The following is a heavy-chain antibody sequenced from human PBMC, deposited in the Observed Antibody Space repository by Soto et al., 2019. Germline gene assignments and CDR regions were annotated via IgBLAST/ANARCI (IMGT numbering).Heavy chain of an antibody. CDR3: ARVGDTVTTTNGWFDP. CDR1: GFTFSSYS. D-gene: IGHD4-4*01. V-gene: IGHV3-21*01. Sequence: GGSLRLSCAASGFTFSSYSMNWVRQAPGKGLEWVSSISSSSSYIYYADSVKGRFTISRDNTKNSLYLQMNSLRAEDTAVYYCARVGDTVTTTNGWFDPWGQGTLVTVSS. J-gene: IGHJ5*02. CDR2: ISSSSSYI.